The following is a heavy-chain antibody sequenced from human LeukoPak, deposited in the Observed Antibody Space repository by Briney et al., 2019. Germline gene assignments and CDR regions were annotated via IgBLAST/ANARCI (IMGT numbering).Heavy chain of an antibody. Sequence: PSETLSLTCTVSGGSISSGDYYWSWIRQPPGQGLEWIAYISHSGGTYYNPSLKSRATISLDTSRNQFSLKLSSVTAADTAVYYCARSPLDCSSTSCYDHPLNWFDPWGQGTLVTVSS. CDR2: ISHSGGT. CDR1: GGSISSGDYY. CDR3: ARSPLDCSSTSCYDHPLNWFDP. D-gene: IGHD2-2*01. J-gene: IGHJ5*02. V-gene: IGHV4-30-4*01.